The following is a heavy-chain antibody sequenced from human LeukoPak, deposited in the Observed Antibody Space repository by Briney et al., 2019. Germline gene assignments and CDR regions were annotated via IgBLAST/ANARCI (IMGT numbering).Heavy chain of an antibody. CDR3: ARKGFDY. CDR2: IKRDGSVK. Sequence: GEPLRLSCAASGLMYNTHLKIGLPPAPGKGLEWVANIKRDGSVKNYVDSVKGRFTISRDNAKNSLYLQMNSLRAEDTAVYYCARKGFDYWGQGTLVTVSS. J-gene: IGHJ4*02. CDR1: GLMYNTHL. V-gene: IGHV3-7*01.